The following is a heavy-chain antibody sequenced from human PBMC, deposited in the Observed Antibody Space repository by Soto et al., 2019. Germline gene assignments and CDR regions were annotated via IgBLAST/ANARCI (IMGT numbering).Heavy chain of an antibody. CDR1: GGSISSYY. Sequence: SETLSLTCTVSGGSISSYYWSWIRQPPGKGLEWIGYIYYSGSTNYNPSLKSRVTISVDTSKNQFSLKLSSVTAADTAVYYCASCRRVRYVMDVWGQGSTVIVSS. CDR2: IYYSGST. CDR3: ASCRRVRYVMDV. J-gene: IGHJ6*02. D-gene: IGHD3-10*01. V-gene: IGHV4-59*01.